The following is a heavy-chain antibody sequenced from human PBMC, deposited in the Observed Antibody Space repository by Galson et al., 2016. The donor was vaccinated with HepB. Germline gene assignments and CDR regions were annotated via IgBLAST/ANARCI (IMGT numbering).Heavy chain of an antibody. Sequence: SLRLSCAASEVSVGSFAVYWVRQAPGKGLEWVSVISYDESTKEYAGSVKGRFTISRDNYKNTVYLQMNSLRPEDTAVYFCARDYYGYSILGAMDVWGQGTTVTVSS. CDR3: ARDYYGYSILGAMDV. J-gene: IGHJ6*02. CDR1: EVSVGSFA. D-gene: IGHD5-12*01. V-gene: IGHV3-30*04. CDR2: ISYDESTK.